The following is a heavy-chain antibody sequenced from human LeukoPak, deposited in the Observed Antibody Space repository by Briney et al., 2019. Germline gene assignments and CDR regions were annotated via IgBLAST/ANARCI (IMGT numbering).Heavy chain of an antibody. Sequence: GRSLRLSCAASGFTFSSYGMHWARQAPGKGLEWVAVISYDGSNKYYADSVKGRFTISRDNSKNTLYLQMNSLRAEDTAVYYCAKDVSPLYYDILTGIDYWGQGTLVTVSS. CDR1: GFTFSSYG. V-gene: IGHV3-30*18. CDR3: AKDVSPLYYDILTGIDY. CDR2: ISYDGSNK. J-gene: IGHJ4*02. D-gene: IGHD3-9*01.